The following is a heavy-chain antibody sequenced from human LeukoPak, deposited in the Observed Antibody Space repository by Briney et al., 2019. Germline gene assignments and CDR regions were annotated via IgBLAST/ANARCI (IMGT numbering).Heavy chain of an antibody. CDR1: GGSISSYY. J-gene: IGHJ4*02. D-gene: IGHD3-3*01. CDR3: ARLSMVFGVVMGFDY. V-gene: IGHV4-59*08. CDR2: IYYSGST. Sequence: SETLPLTCTVSGGSISSYYWSWIRQPPGQGLEWIGYIYYSGSTNYNPSLKSRVTISVDTSKNQFSLKLSSVTAADTAVYYCARLSMVFGVVMGFDYWGQGTLVTVSS.